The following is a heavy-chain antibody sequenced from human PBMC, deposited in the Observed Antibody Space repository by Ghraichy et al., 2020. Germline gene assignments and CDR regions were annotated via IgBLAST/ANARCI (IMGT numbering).Heavy chain of an antibody. J-gene: IGHJ4*02. CDR1: GGSITSYY. D-gene: IGHD6-13*01. CDR2: ISYSGST. Sequence: SETLSLTCTVSGGSITSYYWNWIRQPPGKGLEWIGYISYSGSTNYNPSLKSRVTVSVDTSKNLFSLKLSSVTAADTAVYYCARDRGSSSCWGEFDYWGQGTLVTVSS. CDR3: ARDRGSSSCWGEFDY. V-gene: IGHV4-59*01.